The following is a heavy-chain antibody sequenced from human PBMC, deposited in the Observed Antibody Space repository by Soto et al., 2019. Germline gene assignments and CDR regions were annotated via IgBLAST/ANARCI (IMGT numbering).Heavy chain of an antibody. Sequence: GGSLRLSCAASGFTFSMYWMTWVRQAPGKGLEWVAQIKQDGSEKDCVESVKGRFTISRDNTRNSLYLEMNSLRVVDTAVYYCVRTFGGDCSGDKCSRYRHFDKWGQGTLVTVSS. J-gene: IGHJ4*02. CDR1: GFTFSMYW. CDR2: IKQDGSEK. D-gene: IGHD2-21*02. CDR3: VRTFGGDCSGDKCSRYRHFDK. V-gene: IGHV3-7*05.